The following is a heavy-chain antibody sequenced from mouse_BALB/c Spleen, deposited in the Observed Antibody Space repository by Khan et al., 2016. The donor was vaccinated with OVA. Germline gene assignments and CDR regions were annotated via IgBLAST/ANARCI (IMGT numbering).Heavy chain of an antibody. V-gene: IGHV5-6*01. CDR2: ISSDGDYT. J-gene: IGHJ3*01. D-gene: IGHD4-1*01. Sequence: VQLKESGGDLVKSGGSLKLSCAASGFTFSPYSMSWVRQTPDKRLEWVATISSDGDYTYYPDSVMGRFNISRDNAKNTLYLQMSTLKSDDTAMYYCATHLTGSFAYWGQGTLVTVSA. CDR3: ATHLTGSFAY. CDR1: GFTFSPYS.